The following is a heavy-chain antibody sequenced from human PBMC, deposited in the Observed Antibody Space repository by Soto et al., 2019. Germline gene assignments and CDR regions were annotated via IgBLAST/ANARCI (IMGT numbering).Heavy chain of an antibody. Sequence: SETLSLTCTVSGGCISTIGYYWGWIRQPPGKGLEWIGSVDYSGNSYYNPSLKSRVTISVHTSKNQFSLKLSSVTAADTAVCYLVLSLNPVTAFDYWGQGSLVTVS. CDR1: GGCISTIGYY. D-gene: IGHD4-17*01. V-gene: IGHV4-39*01. CDR2: VDYSGNS. CDR3: VLSLNPVTAFDY. J-gene: IGHJ4*02.